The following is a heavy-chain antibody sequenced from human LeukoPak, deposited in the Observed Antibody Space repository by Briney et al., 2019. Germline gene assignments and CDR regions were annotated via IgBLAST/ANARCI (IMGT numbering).Heavy chain of an antibody. CDR2: IGTIISTT. CDR3: ARTVYDLRRQLRIPGFDA. V-gene: IGHV3-48*03. Sequence: SGCLRLALAAHGLTLGRAERKSVRQAAGWGQGRDSYIGTIISTTYYADSVEDRFTGSRDDAKSSLHLQMSSLRAEDTAVYYCARTVYDLRRQLRIPGFDAWGQGTLVTVSS. J-gene: IGHJ4*02. D-gene: IGHD5/OR15-5a*01. CDR1: GLTLGRAE.